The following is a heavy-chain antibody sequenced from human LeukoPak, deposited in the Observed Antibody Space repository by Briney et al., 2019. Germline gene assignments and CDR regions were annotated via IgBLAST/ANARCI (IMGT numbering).Heavy chain of an antibody. Sequence: GGSLRLSCAASGFTFSSYAMIWVRQAPGKGLAWVSTISGSGGTTYYADSVKGRFTISGDNSKNTLYLQMNSLRAEDTAVYYCAKARLTGTEYNWFDPWGQGTLVTVSS. CDR3: AKARLTGTEYNWFDP. CDR1: GFTFSSYA. V-gene: IGHV3-23*01. CDR2: ISGSGGTT. D-gene: IGHD1-7*01. J-gene: IGHJ5*02.